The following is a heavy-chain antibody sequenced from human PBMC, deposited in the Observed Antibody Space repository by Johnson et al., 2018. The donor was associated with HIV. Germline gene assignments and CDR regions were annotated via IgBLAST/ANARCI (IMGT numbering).Heavy chain of an antibody. CDR1: GFTFSSYV. V-gene: IGHV3-30*14. CDR2: ISYDGSNK. J-gene: IGHJ3*02. CDR3: ARSQTMIVDGADAFDI. D-gene: IGHD3-22*01. Sequence: QVQLVESGGGVVQPGRSLRLSCAASGFTFSSYVMHWVRQAPGKGLEWVAVISYDGSNKYYADSVRGRFTISRDNFKNTLYLQMNSLRAEDTAVYYCARSQTMIVDGADAFDIWGQGTMVTVSS.